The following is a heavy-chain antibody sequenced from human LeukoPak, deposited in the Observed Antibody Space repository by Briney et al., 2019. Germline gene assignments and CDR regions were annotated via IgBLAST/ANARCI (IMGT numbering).Heavy chain of an antibody. CDR2: MNPNSGNT. V-gene: IGHV1-8*01. D-gene: IGHD3-3*01. CDR1: GYTFTSYD. Sequence: ASVKVSCKASGYTFTSYDINWVRLATGQGLEWMGWMNPNSGNTGYAQKFQGRVTMTRNTSISTAYMELSSLRSEDTAVYYCARRQSGKTIFGVVIYYFDYWGQGTLVTVSS. CDR3: ARRQSGKTIFGVVIYYFDY. J-gene: IGHJ4*02.